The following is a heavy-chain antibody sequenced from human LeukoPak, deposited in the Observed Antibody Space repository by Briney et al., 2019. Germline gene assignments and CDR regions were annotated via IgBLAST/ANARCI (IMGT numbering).Heavy chain of an antibody. D-gene: IGHD2-15*01. V-gene: IGHV3-48*01. CDR2: ITSKSTTI. CDR3: ARERGYCAGESCYGFDY. CDR1: GFTFNIYS. Sequence: GGSLRLSCAASGFTFNIYSMDWVRQAPGRGLEWVSKITSKSTTIYYADSVKGRFTISRDNARNSLYLQMNSLRAEDTAVYYCARERGYCAGESCYGFDYWGQGILVTVSS. J-gene: IGHJ4*02.